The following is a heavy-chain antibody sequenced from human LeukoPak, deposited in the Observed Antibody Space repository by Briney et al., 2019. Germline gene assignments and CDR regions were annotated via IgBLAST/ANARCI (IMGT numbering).Heavy chain of an antibody. CDR2: INPSDSYT. V-gene: IGHV5-10-1*01. J-gene: IGHJ1*01. CDR1: GYSFTSYW. CDR3: AMARSRVAGLRYFHH. D-gene: IGHD6-19*01. Sequence: GESLRISSKGSGYSFTSYWISWVRPMPGKGLEWMGRINPSDSYTNYSPSFQGHVTISADKSISTAYLQWSSLEASDTAMYYCAMARSRVAGLRYFHHWGQGTLVTVSS.